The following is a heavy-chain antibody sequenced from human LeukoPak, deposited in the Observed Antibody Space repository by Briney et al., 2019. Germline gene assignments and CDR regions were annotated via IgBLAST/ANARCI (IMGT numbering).Heavy chain of an antibody. J-gene: IGHJ4*02. Sequence: GGTLTLSCAASGFTISTKYMSWVRQAPGKGLEWVAVIYSGGRTYYAHSVKGRFTISRDNSKNTLYLQMNSLRSEDTAVYYCARERAVAGLFDYWGQGTLVTVSS. CDR3: ARERAVAGLFDY. V-gene: IGHV3-66*01. CDR2: IYSGGRT. CDR1: GFTISTKY. D-gene: IGHD6-19*01.